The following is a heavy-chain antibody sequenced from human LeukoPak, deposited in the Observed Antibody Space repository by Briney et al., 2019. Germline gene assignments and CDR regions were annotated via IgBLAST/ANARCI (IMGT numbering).Heavy chain of an antibody. CDR3: SRDYGSGNYDSNTDMYV. D-gene: IGHD3-10*01. V-gene: IGHV4-34*01. CDR1: GGSFSGYY. Sequence: SETLSLTCAVYGGSFSGYYWSWIRQPPGKGLEWIGEINHSGSTNYNPSLKSRVSISLDTSKSQFSLNLGSVTAADTAVYYCSRDYGSGNYDSNTDMYVWGKGITVTVSS. CDR2: INHSGST. J-gene: IGHJ6*03.